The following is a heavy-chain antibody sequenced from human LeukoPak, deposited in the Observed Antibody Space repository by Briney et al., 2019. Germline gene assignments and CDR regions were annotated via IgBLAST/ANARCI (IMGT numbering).Heavy chain of an antibody. V-gene: IGHV1-69*13. Sequence: ASVKVSCKASGGTFSSYAISWVRQAPGQGLEWMGGIIPIFGTANYAQKFQGRVTITADESTSTAYMELSSLRSEDTAVYYCAGSYDFWSGYPYWGQGTLVTVPS. CDR1: GGTFSSYA. CDR2: IIPIFGTA. CDR3: AGSYDFWSGYPY. D-gene: IGHD3-3*01. J-gene: IGHJ4*02.